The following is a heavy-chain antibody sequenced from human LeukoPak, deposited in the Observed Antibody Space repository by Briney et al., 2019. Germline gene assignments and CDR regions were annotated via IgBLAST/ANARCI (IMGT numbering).Heavy chain of an antibody. CDR3: AKTNVVAAMADWFDP. D-gene: IGHD2-15*01. J-gene: IGHJ5*02. V-gene: IGHV3-23*01. Sequence: GGSLRLSCAASGFTFSSYAMSCVRQAPGKGLEWVSAISGSGGSTYYADSVKGRFPISRDNSKNTLYLQMNSLRAEDTAVYYCAKTNVVAAMADWFDPWGQGTLVTVSS. CDR1: GFTFSSYA. CDR2: ISGSGGST.